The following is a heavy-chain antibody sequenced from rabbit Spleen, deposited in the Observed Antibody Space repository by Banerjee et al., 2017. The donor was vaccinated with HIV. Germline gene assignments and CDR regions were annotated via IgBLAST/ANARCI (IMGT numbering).Heavy chain of an antibody. Sequence: TLSCKASGIDFTKYYISWVRQAPGKGLEWIGIIYAAKGSTDYASWVNGRFTISSDNAQSTVDLKMTGLTAADTATYFCTRAIVPWLGLTRLDLWGPGTLVTVS. V-gene: IGHV1S7*01. J-gene: IGHJ3*01. D-gene: IGHD4-1*01. CDR3: TRAIVPWLGLTRLDL. CDR1: GIDFTKYY. CDR2: IYAAKGST.